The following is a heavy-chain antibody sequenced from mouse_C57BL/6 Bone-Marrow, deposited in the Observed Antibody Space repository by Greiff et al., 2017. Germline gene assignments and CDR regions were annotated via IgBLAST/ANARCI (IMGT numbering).Heavy chain of an antibody. J-gene: IGHJ1*03. Sequence: VKLMESGPELVKPGASVKLSCKASGYTFTSYDINWVKPRPGQGLEWIGWIYPRDGSTKYNEKFKGKATLTVVTSSRTAYMELHSLTSEDSAVYFCAGGADYGSSYIWYFDVWCTGTTVTVSS. CDR3: AGGADYGSSYIWYFDV. CDR1: GYTFTSYD. V-gene: IGHV1-85*01. CDR2: IYPRDGST. D-gene: IGHD1-1*01.